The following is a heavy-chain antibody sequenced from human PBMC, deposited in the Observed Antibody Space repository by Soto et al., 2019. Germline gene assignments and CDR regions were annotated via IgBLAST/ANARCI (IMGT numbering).Heavy chain of an antibody. Sequence: EVQLVESGGGLVQPGGSLRLSCAASGFTFSSYSMNWVRQAPGKGLEWVSSISSSSSYIYYADSVKGRFTISRDNAKNSLYLQMNSLRAEDTAVYYCARGFWSGYYDLQNYYYYGMDVWGQGTTVTVSS. D-gene: IGHD3-3*01. J-gene: IGHJ6*02. CDR1: GFTFSSYS. V-gene: IGHV3-21*01. CDR3: ARGFWSGYYDLQNYYYYGMDV. CDR2: ISSSSSYI.